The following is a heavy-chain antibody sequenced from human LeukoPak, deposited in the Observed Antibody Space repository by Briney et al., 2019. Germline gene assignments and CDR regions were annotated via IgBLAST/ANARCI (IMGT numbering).Heavy chain of an antibody. J-gene: IGHJ4*02. D-gene: IGHD3-10*01. CDR3: ARLPWFGELGGDY. V-gene: IGHV4-30-4*01. Sequence: PSETLSLTCTVSGGSISSGDYYWSWIRQPPGKGLEWIGYIYYSGSTNYNPSLKSRVTISVDTSKNQFSLKLSSVTAADTAVYYCARLPWFGELGGDYWGQGTLVTVSS. CDR2: IYYSGST. CDR1: GGSISSGDYY.